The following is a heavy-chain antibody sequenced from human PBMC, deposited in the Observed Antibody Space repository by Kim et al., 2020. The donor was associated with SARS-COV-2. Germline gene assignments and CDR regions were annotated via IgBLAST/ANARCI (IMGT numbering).Heavy chain of an antibody. V-gene: IGHV3-30*04. CDR2: ISYDGSNK. Sequence: GGSLRLSCAASGFTFSSYAMHWVRQAPGKGLEWVAVISYDGSNKYYADSVKGRFTISRDNSKNTLYLQMNSLRAEDTAVYYCARTGEPSSSELLWFGELLYYYFDYWGQGTLVTVSS. CDR1: GFTFSSYA. CDR3: ARTGEPSSSELLWFGELLYYYFDY. D-gene: IGHD3-10*01. J-gene: IGHJ4*02.